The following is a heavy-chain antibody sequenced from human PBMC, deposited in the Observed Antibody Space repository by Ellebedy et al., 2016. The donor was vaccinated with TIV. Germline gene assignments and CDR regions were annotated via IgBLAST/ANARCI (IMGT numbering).Heavy chain of an antibody. Sequence: GESLKISCAASGFTFSSYAMSWVRQAPGKGLEWVSAISGGGGTTYYTDSVKGRFTTSRDNSKNTLYLQLSSLRAEDTAVYYCAKGRGGGSDSSAPRYYFDSWGLGTLVTVSS. V-gene: IGHV3-23*01. CDR1: GFTFSSYA. J-gene: IGHJ4*02. CDR2: ISGGGGTT. CDR3: AKGRGGGSDSSAPRYYFDS. D-gene: IGHD6-19*01.